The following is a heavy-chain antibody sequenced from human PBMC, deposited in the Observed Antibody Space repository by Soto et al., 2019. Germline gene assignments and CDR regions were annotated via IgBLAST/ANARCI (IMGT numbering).Heavy chain of an antibody. CDR2: IYYRGST. CDR3: ANGGWAFDY. J-gene: IGHJ4*02. CDR1: GGSISGFY. D-gene: IGHD6-19*01. Sequence: PSETLSLTCTVSGGSISGFYWSWVRQPPGKGLEWIGYIYYRGSTNYNPSLKSRVTISVDTSKNQFSLKLNSVTSADTAVYYCANGGWAFDYWGQGTLVTVSS. V-gene: IGHV4-59*01.